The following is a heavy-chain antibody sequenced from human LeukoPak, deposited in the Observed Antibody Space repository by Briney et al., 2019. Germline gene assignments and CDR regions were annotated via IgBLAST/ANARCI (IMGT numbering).Heavy chain of an antibody. D-gene: IGHD1-1*01. CDR2: IYYSGST. J-gene: IGHJ4*02. CDR1: GGSISSSSYY. Sequence: SETLSLTCTVSGGSISSSSYYWGWIRQPPGKGLEWIGSIYYSGSTYYNPSLKSRVTISVDKSKNQFSLNLSSVTAADTAVYYCARASHWNQLHYFDYWGQGALVTVSS. V-gene: IGHV4-39*07. CDR3: ARASHWNQLHYFDY.